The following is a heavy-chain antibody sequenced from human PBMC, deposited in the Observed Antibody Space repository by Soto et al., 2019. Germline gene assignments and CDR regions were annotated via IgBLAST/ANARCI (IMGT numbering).Heavy chain of an antibody. CDR1: GGSISSYY. J-gene: IGHJ6*03. CDR3: ARSVLYDFWSGFAQFQDYYYMDV. V-gene: IGHV4-59*01. CDR2: IYYSGST. D-gene: IGHD3-3*01. Sequence: SETLSLTCTVSGGSISSYYWSWIRQPPRKGLEWIGYIYYSGSTNYNPSLKSRVTISVDTSKNQFSLKLSSVTAADTAVYYCARSVLYDFWSGFAQFQDYYYMDVWGKGTTVTVSS.